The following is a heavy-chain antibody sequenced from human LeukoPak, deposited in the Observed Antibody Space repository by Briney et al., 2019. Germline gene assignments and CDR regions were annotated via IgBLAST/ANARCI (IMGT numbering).Heavy chain of an antibody. V-gene: IGHV4-39*07. CDR2: IFYSGST. Sequence: SETLSLTCTVSGGSISTSNYYWGWIRQPPGKGLEWIGNIFYSGSTYYSPSLKSRVTISLDTSRNQFSLKLNSVTAADTAVYYCAKWRRGGWSLDYWGQGTLVTVSS. D-gene: IGHD6-19*01. CDR1: GGSISTSNYY. CDR3: AKWRRGGWSLDY. J-gene: IGHJ4*02.